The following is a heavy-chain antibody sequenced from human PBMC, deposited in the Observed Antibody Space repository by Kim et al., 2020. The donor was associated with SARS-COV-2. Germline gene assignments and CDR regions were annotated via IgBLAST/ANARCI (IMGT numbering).Heavy chain of an antibody. CDR3: ARGGHHYDYVWGSNGMDV. CDR1: GFTFSDHY. V-gene: IGHV3-72*01. CDR2: TRNKANSYTT. J-gene: IGHJ6*02. Sequence: GGSLRLSCAASGFTFSDHYMDWVRQAPGKGLEWGGRTRNKANSYTTAYAASVKGRFTISRDDSKNSLYLQMNSLKTEDTAVYYCARGGHHYDYVWGSNGMDVWGQGTTVTVSS. D-gene: IGHD3-16*01.